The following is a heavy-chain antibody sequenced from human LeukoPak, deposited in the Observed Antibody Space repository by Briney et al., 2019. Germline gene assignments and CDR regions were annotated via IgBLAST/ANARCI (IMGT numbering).Heavy chain of an antibody. CDR1: GLTVSSYG. V-gene: IGHV3-23*01. Sequence: GGSLRLSCGASGLTVSSYGMSWVRQAPGKGLEWVSTIIGSAVNTYYADSVKGRFTISRDDSKNTVYQQMNSLRAEDTAVYSCAKYTSGTSYRGLDQWGQGTLVTVSS. CDR2: IIGSAVNT. J-gene: IGHJ4*02. D-gene: IGHD3-10*01. CDR3: AKYTSGTSYRGLDQ.